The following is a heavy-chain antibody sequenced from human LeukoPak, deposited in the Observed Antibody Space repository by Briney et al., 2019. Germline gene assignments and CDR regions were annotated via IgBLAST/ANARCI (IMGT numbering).Heavy chain of an antibody. CDR3: VRDFLGESGAGGY. Sequence: GGSLRLSCAASTFTFSSYTMNWVRQAPGKGLEWVSSISPSGNSKYHADSVKGRFTISRDNAENSLYMQMNSLRAEDTGVYYCVRDFLGESGAGGYWGQGTLVTVSS. CDR1: TFTFSSYT. J-gene: IGHJ4*02. D-gene: IGHD3-10*01. V-gene: IGHV3-21*01. CDR2: ISPSGNSK.